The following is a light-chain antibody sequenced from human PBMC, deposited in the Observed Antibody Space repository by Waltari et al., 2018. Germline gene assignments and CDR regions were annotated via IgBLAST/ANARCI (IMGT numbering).Light chain of an antibody. CDR3: QTGGHGTWV. CDR1: SGHTTNI. V-gene: IGLV4-69*01. Sequence: QLVLTQSPSASASLGASVKLTCTLSSGHTTNIIAWLQQKPEKGPRYLMKVNSDGSHNKGVEIPYRFSGSSSGAERYLTIPILQSEDEADYYCQTGGHGTWVFGGGTRLTVL. J-gene: IGLJ3*02. CDR2: VNSDGSH.